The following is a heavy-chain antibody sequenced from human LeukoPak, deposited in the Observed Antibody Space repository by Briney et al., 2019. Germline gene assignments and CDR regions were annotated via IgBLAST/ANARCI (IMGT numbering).Heavy chain of an antibody. J-gene: IGHJ5*02. CDR1: GGSISSYY. CDR2: IYYSGST. Sequence: SETLSLTCTVSGGSISSYYWSWIRQPPGKGLEWIGYIYYSGSTNYNPSLKSRVTISVDTSKNQFSLKLSSLTAADTAVYYCARDVKTGYCSGGSCYSAAWFDPWGQGTLVTVSS. V-gene: IGHV4-59*01. D-gene: IGHD2-15*01. CDR3: ARDVKTGYCSGGSCYSAAWFDP.